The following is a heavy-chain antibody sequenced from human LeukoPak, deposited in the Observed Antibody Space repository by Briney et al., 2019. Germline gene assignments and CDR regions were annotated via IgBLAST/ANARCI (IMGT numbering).Heavy chain of an antibody. CDR2: IYSGGST. V-gene: IGHV3-53*01. Sequence: GGSLRLSCAASGFTVSSNYMSWVRQAPGKGLEWVSVIYSGGSTYYADSVKGRFTISRDNSKNTLYLQMNSLRAEDTAVYYCARDYCSGGSCYPGWFDPWGQGTLVTVSS. CDR3: ARDYCSGGSCYPGWFDP. CDR1: GFTVSSNY. D-gene: IGHD2-15*01. J-gene: IGHJ5*02.